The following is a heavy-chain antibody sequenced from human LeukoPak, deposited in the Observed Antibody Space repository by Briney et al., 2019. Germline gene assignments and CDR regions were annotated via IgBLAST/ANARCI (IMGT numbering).Heavy chain of an antibody. J-gene: IGHJ3*02. Sequence: SETLSLTCTVSGGSISSYYWSWIRQPPGKGLEWIGYIYYSGSTNYNPSLKSRVTISVDTSKNQFSLKLSSVAAADTAVYYCARVKMTTVTTWAFDIRGQGTMVTVSS. CDR2: IYYSGST. CDR3: ARVKMTTVTTWAFDI. D-gene: IGHD4-17*01. V-gene: IGHV4-59*01. CDR1: GGSISSYY.